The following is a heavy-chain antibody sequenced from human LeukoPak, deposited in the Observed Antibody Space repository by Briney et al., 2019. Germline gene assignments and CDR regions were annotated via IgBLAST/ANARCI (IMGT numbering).Heavy chain of an antibody. V-gene: IGHV3-7*01. CDR1: GFTFSSYW. J-gene: IGHJ6*02. Sequence: GALRLSCAASGFTFSSYWMSWVRQAPGKGLEWVANIKQDGSEKYYVDSVKGRFTISRDNAKNSLYLQMNSLRAEDTAAYYCARERYCSSTSCYTVYYYGMDVWGQGTTVTVSS. D-gene: IGHD2-2*02. CDR3: ARERYCSSTSCYTVYYYGMDV. CDR2: IKQDGSEK.